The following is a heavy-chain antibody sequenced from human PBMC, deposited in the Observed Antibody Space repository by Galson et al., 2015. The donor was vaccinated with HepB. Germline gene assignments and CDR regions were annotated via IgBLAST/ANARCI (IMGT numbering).Heavy chain of an antibody. CDR2: IYYSGST. CDR1: GGSISSGGYY. J-gene: IGHJ1*01. CDR3: ARSRNYYGSGEFQH. Sequence: CTVSGGSISSGGYYWSWIRQHPGKGLEWIGYIYYSGSTYYNPSLKSRVTISVDTSKNQFSLKLSSVTAADTAVYYCARSRNYYGSGEFQHWGQGTLVTVSS. V-gene: IGHV4-31*03. D-gene: IGHD3-10*01.